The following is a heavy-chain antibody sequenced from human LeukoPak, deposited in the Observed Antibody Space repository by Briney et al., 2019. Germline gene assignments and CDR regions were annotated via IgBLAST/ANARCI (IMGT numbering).Heavy chain of an antibody. CDR2: INPNSGGT. D-gene: IGHD3-22*01. J-gene: IGHJ4*02. V-gene: IGHV1-2*06. CDR1: GYTFTGYY. Sequence: ASVKVSCKASGYTFTGYYMHWVRQAPGQGLEWMGRINPNSGGTNYAQKFQGRVTMTRDTSISTAYMELSRLRSDDTAVYYCARDGGYYYDSSGKDYWGLGTLVTVSS. CDR3: ARDGGYYYDSSGKDY.